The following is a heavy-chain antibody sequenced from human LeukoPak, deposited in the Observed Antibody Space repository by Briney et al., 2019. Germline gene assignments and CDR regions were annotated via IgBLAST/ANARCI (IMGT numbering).Heavy chain of an antibody. CDR1: GFTVNGNY. Sequence: PGGSLRLSCAASGFTVNGNYMSWVRQAPGKGLEWISVIYRSGDTYYADSVKGRFTVSRDNDQNTLYLQLNSLRPEDTAVYYCARDRVKSDDILTGYPHYYYYFYMDVWGKGTVVTVSS. J-gene: IGHJ6*03. CDR2: IYRSGDT. V-gene: IGHV3-66*03. D-gene: IGHD3-9*01. CDR3: ARDRVKSDDILTGYPHYYYYFYMDV.